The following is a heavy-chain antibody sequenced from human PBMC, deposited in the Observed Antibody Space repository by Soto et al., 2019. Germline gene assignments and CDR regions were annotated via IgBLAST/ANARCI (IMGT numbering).Heavy chain of an antibody. Sequence: ASVKVSCKASGYTFTSYAMHWVRQAPGQRLEWMGWINAGNGNTKYSQKFQGRVTITRDTSASTAYMELSSLRSEDTAAYYCARGGAARDYYGMDVWGQGTTVTVSS. CDR2: INAGNGNT. CDR3: ARGGAARDYYGMDV. D-gene: IGHD6-6*01. CDR1: GYTFTSYA. J-gene: IGHJ6*02. V-gene: IGHV1-3*01.